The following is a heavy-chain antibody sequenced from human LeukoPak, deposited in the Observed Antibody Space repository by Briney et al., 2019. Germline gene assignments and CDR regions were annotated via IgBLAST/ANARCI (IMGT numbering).Heavy chain of an antibody. CDR1: GGSFSGYY. D-gene: IGHD5-24*01. Sequence: SETLSLTCAVYGGSFSGYYWSWIRQPPGKGLEWIGYIYYSGSTNYNPSLKSRVTISVDTSKNQFSLKLSSVTAADTAVYYRARGVATIGWGQGTLVTVSS. CDR2: IYYSGST. J-gene: IGHJ4*02. CDR3: ARGVATIG. V-gene: IGHV4-59*01.